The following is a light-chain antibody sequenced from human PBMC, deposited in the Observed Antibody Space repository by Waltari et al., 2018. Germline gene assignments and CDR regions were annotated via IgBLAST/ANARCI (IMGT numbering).Light chain of an antibody. CDR1: QRIRYW. Sequence: DIQMTQSPSSVSASVGDRVTMTCRASQRIRYWVAWYQQKPGKAPKLLIYAGTSLQSGVPSRFSGSGSGTDFSLTISSLQPEDFATYYCQQNSNVPPTFGLGTKVEIK. CDR3: QQNSNVPPT. CDR2: AGT. J-gene: IGKJ1*01. V-gene: IGKV1D-12*01.